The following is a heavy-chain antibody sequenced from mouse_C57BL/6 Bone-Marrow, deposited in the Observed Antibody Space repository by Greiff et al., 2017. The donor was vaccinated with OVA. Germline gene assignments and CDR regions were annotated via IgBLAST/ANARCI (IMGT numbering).Heavy chain of an antibody. V-gene: IGHV1-55*01. D-gene: IGHD1-1*01. CDR2: IYPGSGST. J-gene: IGHJ2*01. CDR3: ARERNFFTTVVAPFDY. CDR1: GYTFTSYW. Sequence: QVQLQQPGAELVKPGASVKMSCKASGYTFTSYWITWVKQRPGQGLEWIGDIYPGSGSTNYNEKFKSKATLTVDTSSSTAYMQLSSLTSEDSAVYYCARERNFFTTVVAPFDYWGQGTTLTVSS.